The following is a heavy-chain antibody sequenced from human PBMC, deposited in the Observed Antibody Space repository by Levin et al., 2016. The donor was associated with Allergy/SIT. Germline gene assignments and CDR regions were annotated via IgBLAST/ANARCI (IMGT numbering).Heavy chain of an antibody. CDR1: GFTFTTQA. D-gene: IGHD3-10*01. CDR2: ITNTGRSS. V-gene: IGHV3-23*01. J-gene: IGHJ4*02. CDR3: VNGGFGESFDY. Sequence: GGSLRLSCATSGFTFTTQAMTWVRQAPGKGLEWVSSITNTGRSSYYTDSVKGRFTISRDNSKNTVSLQMDSLRADDTAVYYCVNGGFGESFDYWGQGTLVTVSS.